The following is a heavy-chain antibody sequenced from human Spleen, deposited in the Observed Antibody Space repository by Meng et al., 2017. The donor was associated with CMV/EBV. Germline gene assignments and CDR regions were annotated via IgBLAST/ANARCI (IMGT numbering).Heavy chain of an antibody. D-gene: IGHD2-2*01. Sequence: GESLRLSCAASGFTFSSYSMNWVRQAPGKGLEWVSSISSSSSYIYYADSVKGRFTISRDNAKNSLYLQMNSLRAEDTAVYYCARGPDCSSTSCRSGYYGMDVWGQGTTVTVSS. CDR3: ARGPDCSSTSCRSGYYGMDV. CDR2: ISSSSSYI. V-gene: IGHV3-21*01. J-gene: IGHJ6*02. CDR1: GFTFSSYS.